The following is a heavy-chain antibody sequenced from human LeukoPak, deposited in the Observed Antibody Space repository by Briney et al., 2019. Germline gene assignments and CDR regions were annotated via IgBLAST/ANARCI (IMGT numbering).Heavy chain of an antibody. CDR1: GYTFTGYY. CDR2: INPNSGGT. J-gene: IGHJ4*02. V-gene: IGHV1-2*02. Sequence: ASVKVSCKASGYTFTGYYMHWVRQPPGQGLEWMGRINPNSGGTNYSHKFQGRLTMTRDKSFSTHYMELSRLRSDDTAVYYCAREEWEIPDYWGQGTLVTVSS. CDR3: AREEWEIPDY. D-gene: IGHD1-26*01.